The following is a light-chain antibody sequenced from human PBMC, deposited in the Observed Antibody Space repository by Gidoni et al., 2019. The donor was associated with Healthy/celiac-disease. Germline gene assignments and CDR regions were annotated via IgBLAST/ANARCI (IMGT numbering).Light chain of an antibody. J-gene: IGKJ2*01. CDR3: MQALQTPYT. CDR2: LGS. CDR1: QSLLHSNGYNY. V-gene: IGKV2-28*01. Sequence: IVMTQSPLSLPVTPGEPASISCRSSQSLLHSNGYNYLDWYLQKPGQSPQILIYLGSNRASGVPERFSGSGSGTDFTLKISRVEAEDVGVYYCMQALQTPYTFGQGTKLEIK.